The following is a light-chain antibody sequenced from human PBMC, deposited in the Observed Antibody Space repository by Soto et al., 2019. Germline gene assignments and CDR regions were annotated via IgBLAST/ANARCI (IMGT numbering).Light chain of an antibody. CDR2: WAS. J-gene: IGKJ3*01. CDR3: QQYYSTPSQLFT. Sequence: DIVMTQSPDSLAVSLGERATNNCKSSQSVLYSSNNKNYLAWYQQKPGQPPKLLIYWASTRESGVPDRFSGSGSGTDFTLTIRSLQAEDVAVYYCQQYYSTPSQLFTFGPGTKVDIK. V-gene: IGKV4-1*01. CDR1: QSVLYSSNNKNY.